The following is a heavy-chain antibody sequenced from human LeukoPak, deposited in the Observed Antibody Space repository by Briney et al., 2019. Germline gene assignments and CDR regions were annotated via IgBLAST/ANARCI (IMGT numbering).Heavy chain of an antibody. V-gene: IGHV4-59*01. CDR1: GGSISSYY. CDR3: ARGTTVVTTDY. D-gene: IGHD4-23*01. J-gene: IGHJ4*02. Sequence: SETLSLTCTVSGGSISSYYWSWIRQPPGKGLEWIGYIYYSGSTNYNPSLKSRVTISVDTSKNQFSLKLSSVTAADTAAYYCARGTTVVTTDYWGQGTLVTVSS. CDR2: IYYSGST.